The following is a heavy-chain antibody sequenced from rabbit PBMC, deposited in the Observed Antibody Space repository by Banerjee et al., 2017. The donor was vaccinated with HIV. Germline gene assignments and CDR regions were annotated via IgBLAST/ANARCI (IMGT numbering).Heavy chain of an antibody. D-gene: IGHD1-1*01. V-gene: IGHV1S45*01. J-gene: IGHJ4*01. CDR3: ARRSSSSGADYYPL. CDR2: IYAASSGST. CDR1: GFSLNIYE. Sequence: QEQLEESGGDLVKPGASLTLTCTASGFSLNIYEMCWVRQAPGKGLEWIACIYAASSGSTWYASWAKGRFTISKTSSTTVTLQMTSLTAADTATYFCARRSSSSGADYYPLWGQGTLVTVS.